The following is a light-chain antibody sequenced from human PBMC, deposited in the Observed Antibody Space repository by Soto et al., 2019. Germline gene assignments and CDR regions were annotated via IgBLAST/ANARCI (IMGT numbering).Light chain of an antibody. V-gene: IGKV1-5*01. Sequence: DIQMTQSPSTLSASVGDRVTITCRASQSISSWLAWYQQKPGKAPKLLIYDASSLESGVPSRFSGSGSGTEFTLTISSLQPDDFATYYCQQYYSYPYTFGQGTKLEIK. J-gene: IGKJ2*01. CDR3: QQYYSYPYT. CDR2: DAS. CDR1: QSISSW.